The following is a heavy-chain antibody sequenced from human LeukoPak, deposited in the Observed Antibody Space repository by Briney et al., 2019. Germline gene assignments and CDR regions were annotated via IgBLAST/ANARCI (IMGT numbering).Heavy chain of an antibody. J-gene: IGHJ4*02. Sequence: KPSETLSLTCTVSGGSISSYYWSWIRQPPGKGLEWIGYIYYSGSTNYNPSLKSRVTISVDTSKNQFSLKLSSVTAADTAVYYCARHAFPSYGDYVWDYWGQGTLVTVSS. D-gene: IGHD4-17*01. V-gene: IGHV4-59*08. CDR3: ARHAFPSYGDYVWDY. CDR2: IYYSGST. CDR1: GGSISSYY.